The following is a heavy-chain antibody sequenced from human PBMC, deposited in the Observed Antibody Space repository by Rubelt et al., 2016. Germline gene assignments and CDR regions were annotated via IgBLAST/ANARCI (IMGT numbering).Heavy chain of an antibody. V-gene: IGHV4-34*01. Sequence: QVQLQQWGAGLLKPSETLSLTCAVYGGSFSGYYWSWIRQPPGKGLEWIGEINHSGSTHYNPSLKARGPISVDTSNNQFSRKLSSVTAADTAVYYCAAGPPFQPGDYWGQGTLVTVSS. CDR3: AAGPPFQPGDY. D-gene: IGHD1-14*01. J-gene: IGHJ4*02. CDR2: INHSGST. CDR1: GGSFSGYY.